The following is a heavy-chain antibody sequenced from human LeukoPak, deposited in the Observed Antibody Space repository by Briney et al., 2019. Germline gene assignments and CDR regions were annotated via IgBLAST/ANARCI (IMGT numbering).Heavy chain of an antibody. CDR2: IYHRGST. CDR3: ARGAEYYAIWRGYAGYSDY. Sequence: SETLSLTCTVSGGSISTYYWSWIRQPPGKGLEWVGSIYHRGSTYYNPSLRSRVTISLDRSKKKFSLKLTSVTAADTAVYFCARGAEYYAIWRGYAGYSDYWGQGISVTVSS. CDR1: GGSISTYY. D-gene: IGHD3-3*01. J-gene: IGHJ4*02. V-gene: IGHV4-38-2*02.